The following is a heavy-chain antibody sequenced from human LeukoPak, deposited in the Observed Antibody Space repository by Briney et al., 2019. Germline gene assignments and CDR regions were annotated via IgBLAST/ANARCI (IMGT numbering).Heavy chain of an antibody. D-gene: IGHD4-17*01. V-gene: IGHV3-7*01. CDR2: IKQDGSEK. J-gene: IGHJ4*02. Sequence: GGSLRLSCAASGFTFSSYWMSWVRQAPGKGLEWVANIKQDGSEKYYVDSVKGRFTISRDNAKNSLYLQMNSLRAEDTAVYYCAKPRNDYGDYVFDYWGQGTLVTVSS. CDR3: AKPRNDYGDYVFDY. CDR1: GFTFSSYW.